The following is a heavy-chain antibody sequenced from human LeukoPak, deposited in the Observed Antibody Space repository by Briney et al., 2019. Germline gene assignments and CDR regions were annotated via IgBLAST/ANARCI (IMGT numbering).Heavy chain of an antibody. CDR2: INHSGST. V-gene: IGHV4-34*01. Sequence: SETLSLTCAVYGGSFSGYYWIWIRQPPAKGLEWIGEINHSGSTNYNPSLKSRVTISVDTSKNQFSLKLSSVTAADTAVYYCARGKVATIRKNWFDPWGQGTLVTVSS. CDR3: ARGKVATIRKNWFDP. J-gene: IGHJ5*02. CDR1: GGSFSGYY. D-gene: IGHD5-12*01.